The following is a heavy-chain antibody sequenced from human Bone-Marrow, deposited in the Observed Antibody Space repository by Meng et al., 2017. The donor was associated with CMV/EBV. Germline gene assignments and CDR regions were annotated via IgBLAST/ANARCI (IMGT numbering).Heavy chain of an antibody. Sequence: ASVKVSCKASGYTFTSYYIHWVRQAPGQGLEWMGWINPNSGGTNYAQKFQGRVTMTRDTSISTAYMELSRLRSDDTAVYYCARVTGSTMVRGVITKGYGMDVWGQGTTVTVSS. V-gene: IGHV1-2*02. CDR3: ARVTGSTMVRGVITKGYGMDV. J-gene: IGHJ6*02. D-gene: IGHD3-10*01. CDR2: INPNSGGT. CDR1: GYTFTSYY.